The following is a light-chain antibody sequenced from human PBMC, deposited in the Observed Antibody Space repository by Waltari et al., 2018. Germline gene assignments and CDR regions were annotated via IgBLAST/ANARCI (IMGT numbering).Light chain of an antibody. CDR1: LSSSRF. Sequence: DIQMTQSPSSLAASVGDRVSITCRTSLSSSRFVNWYQQKPGKAPKLLIHGATSLQSGVPSRFSGSGSGTEFTLTISNLQPDDFATYYCQQYNISPWTFGQGTKVEIK. J-gene: IGKJ1*01. CDR3: QQYNISPWT. V-gene: IGKV1-39*01. CDR2: GAT.